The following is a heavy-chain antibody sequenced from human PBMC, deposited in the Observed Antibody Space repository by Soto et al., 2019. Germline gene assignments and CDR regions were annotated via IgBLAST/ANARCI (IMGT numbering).Heavy chain of an antibody. Sequence: PGESLKISCKGSGYSFTSYWIGWVRQMPGKGLEWMGIIYPGDSDTRYSPSFQGQVTISADKSISTAYLQWSSLKASDTAMYYCARYSPLGISCTKDPYYFAFCGQGSPVTVSS. CDR1: GYSFTSYW. D-gene: IGHD1-7*01. V-gene: IGHV5-51*01. CDR2: IYPGDSDT. CDR3: ARYSPLGISCTKDPYYFAF. J-gene: IGHJ4*02.